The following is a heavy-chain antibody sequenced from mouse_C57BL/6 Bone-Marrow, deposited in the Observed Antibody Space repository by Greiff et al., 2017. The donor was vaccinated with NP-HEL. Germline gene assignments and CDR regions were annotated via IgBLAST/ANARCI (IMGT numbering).Heavy chain of an antibody. V-gene: IGHV1-72*01. Sequence: QVQLQQPGAELVKPGASVKLSCKASGYTFTNYWMHWVKQRPGRGLEWIGRIDPNSGGTKYNEKFSSKATLTVDKPSRTSYMQLSSMTFEYSAVNSCSRYYYGSGYFDYWGQGTALTVSS. CDR2: IDPNSGGT. CDR1: GYTFTNYW. CDR3: SRYYYGSGYFDY. D-gene: IGHD1-1*01. J-gene: IGHJ2*01.